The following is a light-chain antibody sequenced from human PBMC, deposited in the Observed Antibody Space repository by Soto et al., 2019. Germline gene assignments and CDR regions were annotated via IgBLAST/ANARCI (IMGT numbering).Light chain of an antibody. V-gene: IGLV2-14*01. Sequence: QSALTQPASVSGSPGQSTTISCTGTSSDVGNYNYVSWYQQHPGKAPKLMIYEVSNRPSGVSNRFSGSKSGNTASLTISGLQAEDEADYYCSSYTSSSTLVFGTGTKVTVL. CDR3: SSYTSSSTLV. CDR1: SSDVGNYNY. CDR2: EVS. J-gene: IGLJ1*01.